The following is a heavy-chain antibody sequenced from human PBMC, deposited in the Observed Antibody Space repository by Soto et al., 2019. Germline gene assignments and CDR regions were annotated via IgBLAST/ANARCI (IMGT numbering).Heavy chain of an antibody. Sequence: GGSLRLSCAASGFTFSSYAMSWVRQAPGKGLEWVSAISGSGGSTYYADSVTGRFTISRDNSKNTLYMQMNSLRAEDTAVYYCAKDFLFDFWSGYRGMEFDYWGQGTLVTVSS. CDR3: AKDFLFDFWSGYRGMEFDY. V-gene: IGHV3-23*01. CDR1: GFTFSSYA. J-gene: IGHJ4*02. CDR2: ISGSGGST. D-gene: IGHD3-3*01.